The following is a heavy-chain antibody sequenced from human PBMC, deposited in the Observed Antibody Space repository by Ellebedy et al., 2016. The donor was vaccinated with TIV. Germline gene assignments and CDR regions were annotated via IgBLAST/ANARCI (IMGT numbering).Heavy chain of an antibody. D-gene: IGHD2-15*01. J-gene: IGHJ5*02. V-gene: IGHV3-64D*09. CDR2: ISSNGGST. CDR1: GFTFSNYA. CDR3: VKGQCSGGSCYSPRFDP. Sequence: GESLKIFCSASGFTFSNYAMHWVRQAPGKGLEYVSAISSNGGSTYYADSVKGRFTVSRDNSKNTLYLQMRTLRAEDTAVYYCVKGQCSGGSCYSPRFDPWGQGTLVTVSS.